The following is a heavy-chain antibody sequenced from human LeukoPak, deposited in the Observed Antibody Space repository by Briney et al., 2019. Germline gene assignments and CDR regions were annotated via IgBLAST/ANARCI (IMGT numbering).Heavy chain of an antibody. V-gene: IGHV1-2*06. CDR1: GYTFTGYY. J-gene: IGHJ4*02. D-gene: IGHD6-13*01. CDR3: ARVLAAALDY. CDR2: INPNSGGT. Sequence: ASVKVSCKASGYTFTGYYIHWVRQAPGQGLEWMGRINPNSGGTDFAPKFQGRVTMTRDTSISTAFMELSSLRADDTAGYYCARVLAAALDYWGQRTLVTVSS.